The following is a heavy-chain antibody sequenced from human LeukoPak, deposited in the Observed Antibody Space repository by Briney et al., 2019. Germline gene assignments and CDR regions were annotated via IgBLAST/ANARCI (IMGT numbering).Heavy chain of an antibody. D-gene: IGHD3-22*01. Sequence: ASVKVSCKASGGTFSSYATSWVRQAPGHGLEWMGGIIPIFGTANYAQKFQGRVTITADKSTSTAYMELSSLRSEDTAVYYCAREEGSSGYYPSYWGQGTLVTVSS. V-gene: IGHV1-69*06. CDR1: GGTFSSYA. CDR2: IIPIFGTA. J-gene: IGHJ4*02. CDR3: AREEGSSGYYPSY.